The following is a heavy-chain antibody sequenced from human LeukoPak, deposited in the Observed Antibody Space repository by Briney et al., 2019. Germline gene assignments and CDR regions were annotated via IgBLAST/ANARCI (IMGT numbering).Heavy chain of an antibody. CDR2: ISTYNGNT. V-gene: IGHV1-18*01. J-gene: IGHJ4*02. Sequence: GASVKVSCRASGYTFTSYGISWVRQAPGQGLEWMGWISTYNGNTNYAQMLQGRITMNTDTSTSTAYMELRSLRSDDTAVYYCARGKPVYFYGPGSYLASPFDSWGQGTLVTVSS. CDR1: GYTFTSYG. D-gene: IGHD3-10*01. CDR3: ARGKPVYFYGPGSYLASPFDS.